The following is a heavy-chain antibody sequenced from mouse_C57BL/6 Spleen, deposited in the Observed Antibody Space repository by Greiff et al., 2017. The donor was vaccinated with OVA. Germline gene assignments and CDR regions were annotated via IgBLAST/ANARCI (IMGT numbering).Heavy chain of an antibody. CDR1: GYTFTSYW. Sequence: QVQLQQPGAELVKPGASVKLSCKASGYTFTSYWMQWVKQRPGQGLEWIGEIDPSDSYTNSNQKFKGKATLTVDTSSSTAYMQLSSLTSEDSAVYDCARWESRPGFDYWGQGTTLTVSS. CDR3: ARWESRPGFDY. CDR2: IDPSDSYT. V-gene: IGHV1-50*01. J-gene: IGHJ2*01. D-gene: IGHD4-1*01.